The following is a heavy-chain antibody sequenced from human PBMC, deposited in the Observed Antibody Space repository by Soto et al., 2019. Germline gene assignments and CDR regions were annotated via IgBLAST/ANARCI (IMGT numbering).Heavy chain of an antibody. D-gene: IGHD3-10*01. Sequence: EVQLVESDGGLVQPEGSLKLSCAASGFTFSLYSMSWVRQAPGKGLEWVSYISRSSTGIHYADSVKGRFTISRDDVTNSMHLQMNSLRDGDTAVYYCARAVTWGLDVWGQGTTVSISS. J-gene: IGHJ6*01. CDR3: ARAVTWGLDV. CDR2: ISRSSTGI. CDR1: GFTFSLYS. V-gene: IGHV3-48*02.